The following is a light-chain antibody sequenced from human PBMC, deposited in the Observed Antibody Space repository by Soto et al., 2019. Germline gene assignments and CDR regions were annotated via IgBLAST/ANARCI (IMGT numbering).Light chain of an antibody. CDR2: TNN. CDR3: AAWDGSLNVVL. Sequence: QSVLTQPPSASGTPGQRVTISCSGSNSNIGTNTVNWYQQLPGTAPKLLIYTNNQRPSGVPDRFSGSKSGTSASLAISGLQSEDEADYYCAAWDGSLNVVLFGGGTKLTVL. V-gene: IGLV1-44*01. CDR1: NSNIGTNT. J-gene: IGLJ2*01.